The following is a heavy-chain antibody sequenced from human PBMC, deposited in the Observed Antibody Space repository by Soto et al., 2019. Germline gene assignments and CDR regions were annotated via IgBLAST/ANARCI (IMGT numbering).Heavy chain of an antibody. J-gene: IGHJ4*02. Sequence: GGSLRLSCAASGFTFDDYSMHWVRQAPGKGLEWVSLIGWDGRSTYYAGSVKGRFTISRDNSKNSLYLQMNYLTTDDTAFYYCGKDGAVTDYTYLDYWGQGALVTVSS. CDR2: IGWDGRST. CDR1: GFTFDDYS. D-gene: IGHD4-4*01. CDR3: GKDGAVTDYTYLDY. V-gene: IGHV3-43*01.